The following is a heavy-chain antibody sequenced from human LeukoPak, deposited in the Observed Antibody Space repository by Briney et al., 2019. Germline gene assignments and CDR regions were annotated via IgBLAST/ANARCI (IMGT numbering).Heavy chain of an antibody. V-gene: IGHV1-69*13. CDR1: GGTFSSYA. CDR3: ARGPSVHSGSYLGNDY. Sequence: VASVKVSCKASGGTFSSYAISWVRQAPGQGLEWMGGIISIFGTANYAQKFQGRVTITADESTSTAYMELSSLRSEDTAVYYCARGPSVHSGSYLGNDYWGQGTLVTVSS. D-gene: IGHD1-26*01. J-gene: IGHJ4*02. CDR2: IISIFGTA.